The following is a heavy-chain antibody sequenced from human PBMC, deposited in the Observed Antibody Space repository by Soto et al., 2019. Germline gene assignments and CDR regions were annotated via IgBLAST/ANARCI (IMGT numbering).Heavy chain of an antibody. V-gene: IGHV4-4*07. CDR3: ARDIGSYAYGEGY. J-gene: IGHJ4*02. CDR1: GGSINSDC. Sequence: SGTRFSNCPVSGGSINSDCWRCVRTPAGMGMEWFGRVYSTGTTDYNPSLNSGATRSVETSKNQVSLKLSSVTAADTAVYYCARDIGSYAYGEGYWGQGIQVTVS. CDR2: VYSTGTT. D-gene: IGHD3-10*01.